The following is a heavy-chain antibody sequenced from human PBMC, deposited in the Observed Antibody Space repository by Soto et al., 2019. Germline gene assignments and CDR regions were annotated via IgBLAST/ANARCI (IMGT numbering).Heavy chain of an antibody. CDR3: ARVTTYYFDSSGYYYFDY. J-gene: IGHJ4*02. CDR2: IYYSGST. D-gene: IGHD3-22*01. CDR1: GGSISSGGYY. V-gene: IGHV4-31*03. Sequence: PSETLSLTCTVSGGSISSGGYYWNWIRQLPGKGLEWIGYIYYSGSTYYNPSLKSRVTISVDTSKSQFSLKLSSVTAADTAVYHCARVTTYYFDSSGYYYFDYWGQGTLVTVSS.